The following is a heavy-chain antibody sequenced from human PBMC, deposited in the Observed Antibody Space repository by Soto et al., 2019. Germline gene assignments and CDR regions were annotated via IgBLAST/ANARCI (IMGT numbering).Heavy chain of an antibody. J-gene: IGHJ6*02. Sequence: PGGSLRLSCAASGFTFSSYGFHWVRQAPGKGLEWVAVISYDGSNKYYEDSVKGRFTISRDNSKNTLYLQMNSLRAEDTAVFYCAKDFKYKDRQPSGMDVWGQGTTVTVSS. CDR1: GFTFSSYG. CDR2: ISYDGSNK. D-gene: IGHD1-1*01. CDR3: AKDFKYKDRQPSGMDV. V-gene: IGHV3-30*18.